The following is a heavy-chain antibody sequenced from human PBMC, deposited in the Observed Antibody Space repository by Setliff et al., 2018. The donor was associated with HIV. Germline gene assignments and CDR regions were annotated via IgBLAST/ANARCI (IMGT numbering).Heavy chain of an antibody. V-gene: IGHV4-34*01. CDR1: GESFSGYY. CDR3: ARGGPDYYDYPYFDS. D-gene: IGHD3-22*01. J-gene: IGHJ4*02. CDR2: INHRGST. Sequence: SETLSLTCAVYGESFSGYYWNWIRQPPGKGLEWIGEINHRGSTNYNPSLKSRVTMSVDTSKNQFSLKLNSVTAADTAIYYCARGGPDYYDYPYFDSWGQGTLVTVS.